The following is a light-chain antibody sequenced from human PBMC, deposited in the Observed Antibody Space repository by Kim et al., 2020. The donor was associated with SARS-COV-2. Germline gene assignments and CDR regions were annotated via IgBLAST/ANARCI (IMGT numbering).Light chain of an antibody. CDR2: GAS. J-gene: IGKJ2*01. CDR3: HQYNDWPPGDT. CDR1: QSVSNN. V-gene: IGKV3-15*01. Sequence: SPRERATLACRASQSVSNNLAWYQHKPGQPPRLLIYGASTRATGVPARFSGSGSGTDFTLTVISLQSEDFAVYYCHQYNDWPPGDTFGQGTKLEI.